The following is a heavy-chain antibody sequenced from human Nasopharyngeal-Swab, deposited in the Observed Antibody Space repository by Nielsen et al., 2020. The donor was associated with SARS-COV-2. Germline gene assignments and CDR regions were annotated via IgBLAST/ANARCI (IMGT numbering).Heavy chain of an antibody. D-gene: IGHD2-15*01. Sequence: GGSLRLSCAASGFTFDDYAMHWVRQAPGKGLEWVSGISWNSGSIGYADSVKGRFTISRDNAKNSLYLQMNSLRAEDTAVYYCAGGYCSGGSCYPTPPYYYYGMDVWGQGTTVTVSS. CDR1: GFTFDDYA. J-gene: IGHJ6*02. CDR3: AGGYCSGGSCYPTPPYYYYGMDV. V-gene: IGHV3-9*01. CDR2: ISWNSGSI.